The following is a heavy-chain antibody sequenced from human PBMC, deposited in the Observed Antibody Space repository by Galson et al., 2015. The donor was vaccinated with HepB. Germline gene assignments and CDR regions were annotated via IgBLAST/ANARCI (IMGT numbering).Heavy chain of an antibody. V-gene: IGHV1-2*04. CDR3: ARDPGDYSSSSNGMDV. Sequence: SVKVSCKASGYTFTGYYMHWVRQAPGQGLEWMGWINPNSGGTNYAQKFQGWVTMTRDTSISTAYMELSRLRSDDTAVYYCARDPGDYSSSSNGMDVWGQGTTVTVSS. J-gene: IGHJ6*02. CDR1: GYTFTGYY. D-gene: IGHD6-6*01. CDR2: INPNSGGT.